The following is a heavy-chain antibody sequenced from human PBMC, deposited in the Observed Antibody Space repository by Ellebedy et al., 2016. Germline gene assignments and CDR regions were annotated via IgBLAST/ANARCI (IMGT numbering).Heavy chain of an antibody. CDR2: ISSSSSYI. V-gene: IGHV3-21*01. CDR1: GFTFSGSA. J-gene: IGHJ2*01. Sequence: GESLKISCAASGFTFSGSAMNWVRQAPGKGLEWVSSISSSSSYIYYADSVKGRFTISRDNAKNSLYLQMNSLRAEDTAVYYCASQSGSYFRYFDLWGRGTLVTVSS. D-gene: IGHD1-26*01. CDR3: ASQSGSYFRYFDL.